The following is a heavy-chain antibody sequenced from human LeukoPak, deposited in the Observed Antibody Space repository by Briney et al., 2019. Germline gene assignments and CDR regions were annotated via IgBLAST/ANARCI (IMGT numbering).Heavy chain of an antibody. CDR2: ISAYNGNT. D-gene: IGHD2-2*02. V-gene: IGHV1-18*01. Sequence: GASVKVSCKASGYTFTSYGISWVRQAPGQGLEWMGWISAYNGNTNYAQKLQGRVTMTTDTSTSTDYMELRSLGSDDTAVYYCARAKVPHQLLYVPYYYYYYMDVWGKGTTVTVSS. CDR3: ARAKVPHQLLYVPYYYYYYMDV. CDR1: GYTFTSYG. J-gene: IGHJ6*03.